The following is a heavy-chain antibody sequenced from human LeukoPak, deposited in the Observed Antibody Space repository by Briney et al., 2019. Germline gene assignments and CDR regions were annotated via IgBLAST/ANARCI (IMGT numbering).Heavy chain of an antibody. V-gene: IGHV3-23*01. D-gene: IGHD2-21*02. CDR1: GFTFSSHS. J-gene: IGHJ4*02. CDR3: ARRLLTGGVTDFFDF. CDR2: ISPSGDST. Sequence: GGSLRLSCAASGFTFSSHSMSWVRQAPGERLEWVAAISPSGDSTTYRDSVKGQFTISRDNSRNRLYLQMNTLTVEDTAIYYCARRLLTGGVTDFFDFWGQGALVTVSS.